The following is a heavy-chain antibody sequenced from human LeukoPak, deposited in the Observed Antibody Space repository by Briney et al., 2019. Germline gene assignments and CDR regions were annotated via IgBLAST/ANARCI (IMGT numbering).Heavy chain of an antibody. CDR1: ELPFSSYA. Sequence: EGSLRLSCATSELPFSSYAMSWVCQAPGKGLEWVSAISGSGGSTYYADSVKGRFTFSRDNSENTLYLQMNSLRAEDTAVYYCAKDRMQWLDWGQGTLVTVSS. V-gene: IGHV3-23*01. J-gene: IGHJ4*02. D-gene: IGHD6-19*01. CDR2: ISGSGGST. CDR3: AKDRMQWLD.